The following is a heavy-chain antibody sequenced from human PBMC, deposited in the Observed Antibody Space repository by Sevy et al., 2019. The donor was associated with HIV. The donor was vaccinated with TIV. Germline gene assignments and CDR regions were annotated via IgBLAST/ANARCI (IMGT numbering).Heavy chain of an antibody. CDR1: GFSFSRYG. CDR3: AKAPNPLVTTSYAMDV. Sequence: GGSLRLSCAASGFSFSRYGMNWVRQAPGKGLEWATFIRYDGSTKYYADSVKGRFTISRDNSKNTIYLQMNKLRIEDTAVYYCAKAPNPLVTTSYAMDVWGQGTTVTVSS. J-gene: IGHJ6*02. D-gene: IGHD4-4*01. V-gene: IGHV3-30*02. CDR2: IRYDGSTK.